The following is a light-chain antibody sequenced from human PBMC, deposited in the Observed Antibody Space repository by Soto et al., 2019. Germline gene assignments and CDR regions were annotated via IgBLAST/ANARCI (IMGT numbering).Light chain of an antibody. CDR3: QHSTTWT. CDR1: QSIGNW. J-gene: IGKJ1*01. CDR2: KAS. Sequence: DVQMTQSPSTLSASVGDRVTITCRASQSIGNWLAWYQQKPGKAPKLLIYKASSLESGVPTRFSGSGSGTDFTLTISSLQPEDFATYSCQHSTTWTFGQGTKVDIK. V-gene: IGKV1-5*03.